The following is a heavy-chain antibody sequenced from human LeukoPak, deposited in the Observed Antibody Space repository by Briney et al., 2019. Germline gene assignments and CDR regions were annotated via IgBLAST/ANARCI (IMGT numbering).Heavy chain of an antibody. V-gene: IGHV4-59*01. CDR3: ARTSYSYPLDY. J-gene: IGHJ4*02. D-gene: IGHD3-16*02. CDR2: IYYSGST. Sequence: SETLSLTCTVSGGSISSYYWSWIRQPPGKGLEWIGYIYYSGSTNYNPSLKSQFTISVDTSKNQFSLKLSSVTAADTAVYYCARTSYSYPLDYWGQGTLVTVSS. CDR1: GGSISSYY.